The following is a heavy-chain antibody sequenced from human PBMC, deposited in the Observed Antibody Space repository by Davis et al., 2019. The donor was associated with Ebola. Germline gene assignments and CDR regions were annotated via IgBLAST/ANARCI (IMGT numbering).Heavy chain of an antibody. CDR3: ARPVSPRHTYGYYYYDMDV. CDR1: GGSFTDYF. V-gene: IGHV4-34*12. D-gene: IGHD5-18*01. J-gene: IGHJ6*02. CDR2: IFRSGST. Sequence: GSLRLSCAVYGGSFTDYFWSWIRQPPGKGLEWIGSIFRSGSTYYNPSLESRVTISVDTSKNQLSLKLTSVTAADTAIYYCARPVSPRHTYGYYYYDMDVWGQGTTVTVSS.